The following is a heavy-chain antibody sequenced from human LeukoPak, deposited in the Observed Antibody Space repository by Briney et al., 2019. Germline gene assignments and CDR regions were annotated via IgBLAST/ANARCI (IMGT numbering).Heavy chain of an antibody. D-gene: IGHD4-23*01. CDR2: INHSGST. V-gene: IGHV4-34*01. Sequence: PSETLSLTCAVYGGSFSGYYWSWIRQPPGKGLEWIGEINHSGSTNYNPSLKSRVTISVDTSKNQFPLKLSSVTAADTAVYYCARQTTVVTLYYYYYMDVWGKGPRSPSP. CDR1: GGSFSGYY. CDR3: ARQTTVVTLYYYYYMDV. J-gene: IGHJ6*03.